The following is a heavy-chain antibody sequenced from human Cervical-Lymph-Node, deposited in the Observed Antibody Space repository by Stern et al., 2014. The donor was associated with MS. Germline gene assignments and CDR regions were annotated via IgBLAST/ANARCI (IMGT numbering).Heavy chain of an antibody. J-gene: IGHJ5*02. D-gene: IGHD6-19*01. CDR1: GYTFTSYA. CDR2: INAGNGNT. CDR3: ARERRIIAVARWFDT. V-gene: IGHV1-3*01. Sequence: VQLVESGAEVKKPGASVKVSCKASGYTFTSYAMHWVRQAPGQRLEWMGWINAGNGNTKYSQKFQGRVTITRDTSASTAYMELSSLRSEDTAVYYCARERRIIAVARWFDTWGQGTLVTVSS.